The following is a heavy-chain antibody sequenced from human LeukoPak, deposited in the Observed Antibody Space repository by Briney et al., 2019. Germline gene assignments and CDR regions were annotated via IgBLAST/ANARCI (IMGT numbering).Heavy chain of an antibody. J-gene: IGHJ4*02. V-gene: IGHV4-4*02. CDR1: GDSITSANW. CDR2: IYHSGST. CDR3: ARGGNSAWYFDY. Sequence: SRTMCLTCAVSGDSITSANWWTWVRQPPEKGLEWIGEIYHSGSTNYNPSLKSRVTISLDRSRNQFSLRLNSVTAADTAVYYCARGGNSAWYFDYWGQGTLVTVSS. D-gene: IGHD6-19*01.